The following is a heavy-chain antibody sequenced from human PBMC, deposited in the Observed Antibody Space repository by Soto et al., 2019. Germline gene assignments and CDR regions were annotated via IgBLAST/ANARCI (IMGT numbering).Heavy chain of an antibody. V-gene: IGHV1-46*01. CDR3: ARPPYPGCINAVCYPLDY. CDR1: GYTFTSYY. CDR2: INPSGGST. Sequence: QVQLVQSGAEVKKPGASVKISCKASGYTFTSYYMHWVRQAPGQGLVWMGIINPSGGSTNYAQKLQGRVAMTRDTSTSTVYMELNSLRSEDTAVYYCARPPYPGCINAVCYPLDYWGKGTLVTVSS. D-gene: IGHD2-8*01. J-gene: IGHJ4*02.